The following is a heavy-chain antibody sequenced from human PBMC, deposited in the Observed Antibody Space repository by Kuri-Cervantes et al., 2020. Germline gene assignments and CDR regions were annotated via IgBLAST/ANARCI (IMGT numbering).Heavy chain of an antibody. CDR1: GGSFSGYY. CDR3: ARAVDWGGAGRWFDL. Sequence: GSLRLSCSVYGGSFSGYYCSWIRQLPGKGLEWIGEIKDSGSTNYNPSLKSRVTISVDTSRTQFSLKLTSVTAEDTDVYYCARAVDWGGAGRWFDLWGQGTLVTVSS. J-gene: IGHJ5*02. CDR2: IKDSGST. V-gene: IGHV4-34*01. D-gene: IGHD7-27*01.